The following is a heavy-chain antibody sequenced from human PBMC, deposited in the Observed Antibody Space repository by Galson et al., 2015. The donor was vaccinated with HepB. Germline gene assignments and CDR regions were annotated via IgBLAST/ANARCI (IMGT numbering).Heavy chain of an antibody. J-gene: IGHJ4*02. CDR3: AREEWVDIVATIELRY. Sequence: SVKVSCKASGYTFTSYYMHWVRQAPGQGLEWMGIINPSGGSTSYAQKFQGRVTMTRDTSTSTVYMELSSLRSEVTAVYYCAREEWVDIVATIELRYWGQGTLVTVSS. CDR1: GYTFTSYY. V-gene: IGHV1-46*03. CDR2: INPSGGST. D-gene: IGHD5-12*01.